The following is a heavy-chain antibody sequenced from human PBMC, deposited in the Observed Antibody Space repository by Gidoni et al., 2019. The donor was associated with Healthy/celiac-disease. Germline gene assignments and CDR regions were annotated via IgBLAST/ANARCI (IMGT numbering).Heavy chain of an antibody. Sequence: EVQLLESGGGLVQPGGSLRLSCAASGFTFSSYAMSWVRQAPGKGLEWVSAMSGSGGSTYYADSVKGRLTISRDNSKNTLYLQMNSLRAEDTAVYYCAKDRSQVVTTNYWGQGTLVTVSS. D-gene: IGHD2-21*02. CDR3: AKDRSQVVTTNY. CDR1: GFTFSSYA. V-gene: IGHV3-23*01. CDR2: MSGSGGST. J-gene: IGHJ4*02.